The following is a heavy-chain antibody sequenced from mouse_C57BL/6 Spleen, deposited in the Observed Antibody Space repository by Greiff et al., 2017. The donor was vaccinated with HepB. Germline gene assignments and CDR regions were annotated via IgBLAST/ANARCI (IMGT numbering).Heavy chain of an antibody. CDR1: GYTFTSYW. J-gene: IGHJ2*01. CDR2: INPSSGYT. Sequence: VQLQQSGADLAKPGASVKLSCKASGYTFTSYWMHWVKQRPGQGLEWIGYINPSSGYTKYNQKFKDKATLTADNSSSTAYMQLSSLTYEDAAVYYCANPYYGSSLDYWGQGTTLTVSS. V-gene: IGHV1-7*01. CDR3: ANPYYGSSLDY. D-gene: IGHD1-1*01.